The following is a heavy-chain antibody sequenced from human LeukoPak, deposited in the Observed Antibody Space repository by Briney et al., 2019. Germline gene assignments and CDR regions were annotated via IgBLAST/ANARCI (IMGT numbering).Heavy chain of an antibody. J-gene: IGHJ4*02. D-gene: IGHD5-24*01. CDR2: INHSGST. V-gene: IGHV4-39*07. CDR3: ARVNREMATITP. Sequence: PSETLSPTCTVSGGSISSSSYYWGWIRQPPGKGLEWIGEINHSGSTNYNPSLKSRVTISVDTSKNQFSLKLSSVTAADTAVYYCARVNREMATITPWGQGTLVTVSS. CDR1: GGSISSSSYY.